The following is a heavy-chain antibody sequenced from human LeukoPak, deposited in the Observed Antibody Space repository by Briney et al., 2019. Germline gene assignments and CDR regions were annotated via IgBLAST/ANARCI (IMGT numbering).Heavy chain of an antibody. D-gene: IGHD6-19*01. J-gene: IGHJ4*02. CDR1: GGSISSYY. V-gene: IGHV4-59*01. CDR2: IYYSGST. CDR3: ARASPQWLENDY. Sequence: SETLSLTCTVSGGSISSYYWSWIRQPPGKGLEWIGYIYYSGSTNYNPSLKSRVTISVDTSKNQFSLKLSSVTAADTAVYYCARASPQWLENDYWGQGTLVTVSS.